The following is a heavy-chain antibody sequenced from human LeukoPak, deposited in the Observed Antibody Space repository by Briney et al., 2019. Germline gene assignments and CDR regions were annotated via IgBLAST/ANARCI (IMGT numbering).Heavy chain of an antibody. D-gene: IGHD6-13*01. CDR3: ARQGGGQYAAAPIDAFDI. CDR2: IYYSGST. V-gene: IGHV4-39*01. J-gene: IGHJ3*02. Sequence: SETLSLTCTVSGGSISSSSYYWGWIRQPPGKGLEWIGSIYYSGSTYYNPSLKSRVTISVDTSKNQFSLKLSSVTAADTAVYYCARQGGGQYAAAPIDAFDIWGQGTMVTVSS. CDR1: GGSISSSSYY.